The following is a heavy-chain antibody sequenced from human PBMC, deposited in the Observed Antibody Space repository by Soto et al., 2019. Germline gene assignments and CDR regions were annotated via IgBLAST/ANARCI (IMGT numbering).Heavy chain of an antibody. CDR2: ISGSGGST. CDR1: GFTFSSYA. V-gene: IGHV3-23*01. D-gene: IGHD2-15*01. Sequence: GGSLRLSCAASGFTFSSYAMSWVRQAPGKGLEWVSAISGSGGSTYYADSVKGRFTISRDNSKNTLYLQMNSLRAEDTAVYYCAKDPHPLVDYYYYYMDVWGKGTTVTVSS. J-gene: IGHJ6*03. CDR3: AKDPHPLVDYYYYYMDV.